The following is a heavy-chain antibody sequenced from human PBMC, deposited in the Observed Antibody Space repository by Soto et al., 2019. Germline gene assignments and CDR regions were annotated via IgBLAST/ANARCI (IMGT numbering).Heavy chain of an antibody. CDR2: IIPIFGTA. CDR3: ARHPGGRGYYYGMDV. Sequence: SVKASCKASGYTFTSYGISWVRQAPGQGLEWMGGIIPIFGTANYAQKFQGRVTITADESTSTAYMELSSLRSEDTAVYYCARHPGGRGYYYGMDVWGQGTTVTVSS. CDR1: GYTFTSYG. V-gene: IGHV1-69*13. D-gene: IGHD2-15*01. J-gene: IGHJ6*02.